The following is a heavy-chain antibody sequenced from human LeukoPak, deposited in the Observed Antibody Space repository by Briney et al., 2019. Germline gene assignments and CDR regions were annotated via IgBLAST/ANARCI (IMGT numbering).Heavy chain of an antibody. CDR1: GGSISSGSYY. V-gene: IGHV4-61*02. CDR3: ARVRSYYYDSSGYYYVAEGAFDI. D-gene: IGHD3-22*01. CDR2: IYTSGST. J-gene: IGHJ3*02. Sequence: PSQTLSLTCTVSGGSISSGSYYWSWIRQPAGKGLEWIGRIYTSGSTNYNPSLKSRVTISVDTSKNQFSLKLSSVTAADTAVYYCARVRSYYYDSSGYYYVAEGAFDIWGQRTMVTVSS.